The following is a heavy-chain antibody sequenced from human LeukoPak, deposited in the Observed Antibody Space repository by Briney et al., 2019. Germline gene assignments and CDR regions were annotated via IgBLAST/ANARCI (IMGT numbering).Heavy chain of an antibody. Sequence: PSETLSLTCTVSGGSISSYYWSWIRQPAGKGLEWIGRIYTSGSTNYNPSLKSRVTMSVDTSKNQFSLKLSSVTAADTAVYYCARVGYAARQDWFDPWGQGTLVTVSS. CDR1: GGSISSYY. V-gene: IGHV4-4*07. CDR3: ARVGYAARQDWFDP. D-gene: IGHD5-12*01. CDR2: IYTSGST. J-gene: IGHJ5*02.